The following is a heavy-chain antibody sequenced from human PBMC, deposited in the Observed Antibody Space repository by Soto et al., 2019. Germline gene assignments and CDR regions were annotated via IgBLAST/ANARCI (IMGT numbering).Heavy chain of an antibody. CDR3: AGDEGGATRQFDY. CDR2: ISSSSSYI. Sequence: GGSLRLSCAASGFTFSSYSMNWVRQAPGKGLEWVSSISSSSSYIYYADSVKGRFTISRDNAKNSLYLQMNSLRAEDTAVYYCAGDEGGATRQFDYWGQGTLVTVSS. J-gene: IGHJ4*02. D-gene: IGHD1-26*01. CDR1: GFTFSSYS. V-gene: IGHV3-21*01.